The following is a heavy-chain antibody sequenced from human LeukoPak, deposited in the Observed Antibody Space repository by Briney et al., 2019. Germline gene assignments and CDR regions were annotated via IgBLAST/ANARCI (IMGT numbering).Heavy chain of an antibody. Sequence: GESLQISCKGSGYSFTSYWIGWVRQMPGKGLEWMGIIYPGDSDTRYSPSFQGRVTISADKSISTAYLQWSSLKASDTAMYYCARTTYSNEGWFDPWGQGTLVTVSS. CDR3: ARTTYSNEGWFDP. V-gene: IGHV5-51*01. CDR1: GYSFTSYW. CDR2: IYPGDSDT. J-gene: IGHJ5*02. D-gene: IGHD4-11*01.